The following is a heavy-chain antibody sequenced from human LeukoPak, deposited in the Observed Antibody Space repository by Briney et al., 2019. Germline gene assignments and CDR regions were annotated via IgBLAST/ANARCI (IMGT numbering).Heavy chain of an antibody. D-gene: IGHD6-19*01. J-gene: IGHJ4*02. V-gene: IGHV1-8*01. CDR1: GYTFTSYD. Sequence: GASVKVSFKASGYTFTSYDINWVRQATGQGLEWMGWMNPNSGNTGYAQKFQGRVTMTRNASISTAYMELSSLRSEDTAVYYCARQLIAVAGSGFDYWGQGTLVTVSS. CDR3: ARQLIAVAGSGFDY. CDR2: MNPNSGNT.